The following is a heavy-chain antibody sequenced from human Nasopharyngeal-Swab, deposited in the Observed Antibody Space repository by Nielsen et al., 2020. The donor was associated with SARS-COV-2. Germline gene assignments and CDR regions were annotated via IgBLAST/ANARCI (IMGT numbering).Heavy chain of an antibody. Sequence: ASVNVSCKASGYTFTGYYMHWVRQAPGQGLEWMGWINPNSGGTNYAQKFQGWVTMTRDTSISTAYMGLSRLRSDDTAVYYCARASSSWYFNSQVSYGMDVWGQGTTVTVSS. V-gene: IGHV1-2*04. CDR2: INPNSGGT. J-gene: IGHJ6*02. CDR3: ARASSSWYFNSQVSYGMDV. D-gene: IGHD6-13*01. CDR1: GYTFTGYY.